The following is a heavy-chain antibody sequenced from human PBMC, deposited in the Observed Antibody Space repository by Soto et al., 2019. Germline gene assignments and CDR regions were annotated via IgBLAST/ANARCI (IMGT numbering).Heavy chain of an antibody. CDR1: GGSFSGYY. J-gene: IGHJ6*03. CDR2: IYYSGST. V-gene: IGHV4-59*01. Sequence: SETLSLTCAVYGGSFSGYYWSWIRQPPGKGLEWIGYIYYSGSTNYNPSLKSRVTISVDTSKNQFSLKLSSVTAADTAVYYCARGYRYCSGGSCYSGYYYYYMDVWGKGTTVTVSS. D-gene: IGHD2-15*01. CDR3: ARGYRYCSGGSCYSGYYYYYMDV.